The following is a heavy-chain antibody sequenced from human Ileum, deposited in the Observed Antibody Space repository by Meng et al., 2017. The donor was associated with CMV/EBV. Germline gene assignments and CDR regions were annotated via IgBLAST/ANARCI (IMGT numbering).Heavy chain of an antibody. CDR2: MNAGNGNT. J-gene: IGHJ4*02. V-gene: IGHV1-3*01. CDR3: ARGVHSGAYLIDF. CDR1: GYTFTSHA. D-gene: IGHD1-26*01. Sequence: KASGYTFTSHAMHWVRQAPGQRLEWMGWMNAGNGNTEYSQKFRGRVTITRDTSASTAFMEVSTLRSEDTAVYYCARGVHSGAYLIDFWGQGTLVTVSS.